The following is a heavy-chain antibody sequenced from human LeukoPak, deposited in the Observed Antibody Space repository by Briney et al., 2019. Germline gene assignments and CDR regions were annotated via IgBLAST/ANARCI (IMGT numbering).Heavy chain of an antibody. J-gene: IGHJ4*02. D-gene: IGHD6-13*01. V-gene: IGHV4-59*01. CDR3: ARSQGVAAAFDY. CDR2: IYYSGST. CDR1: SGSISRYY. Sequence: PSETLSLTCTISSGSISRYYWSWIRQPPGKGLEWIGYIYYSGSTNYNPSLKSRVTILIDTSKHQFSLNLTSVTAADTAVYYCARSQGVAAAFDYWGQGTLVTVSS.